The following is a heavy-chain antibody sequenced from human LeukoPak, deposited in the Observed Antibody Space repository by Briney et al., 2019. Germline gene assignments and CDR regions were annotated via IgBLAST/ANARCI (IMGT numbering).Heavy chain of an antibody. CDR2: ISSSSSTI. J-gene: IGHJ6*03. Sequence: PGGSLRLSCAASGFTFSSYSMNWVRQAPGKGLEWVSYISSSSSTIYYADSVKGRFTISRDNAKNSLYLQMNSLRAEDTAVYYCARLGDTAMENRGYYYYYYMDVWGKGTTVTVSS. V-gene: IGHV3-48*01. CDR1: GFTFSSYS. D-gene: IGHD5-18*01. CDR3: ARLGDTAMENRGYYYYYYMDV.